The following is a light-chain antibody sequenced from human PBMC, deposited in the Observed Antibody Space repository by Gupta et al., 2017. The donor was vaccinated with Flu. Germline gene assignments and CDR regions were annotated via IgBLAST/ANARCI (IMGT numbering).Light chain of an antibody. CDR1: NIGGEG. V-gene: IGLV3-21*02. CDR3: QMWDASSDNWV. Sequence: GQTVRMSGRERNIGGEGVDGYQQKAGQAPGLIVYSDGGRDSGVPERSSGTNSEGTATVTINRVEAGEEADYYCQMWDASSDNWVFGGGTMLTVL. CDR2: SDG. J-gene: IGLJ3*02.